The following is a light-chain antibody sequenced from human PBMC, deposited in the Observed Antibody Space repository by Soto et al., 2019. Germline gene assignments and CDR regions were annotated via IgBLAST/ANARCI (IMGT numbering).Light chain of an antibody. CDR1: QSLSNNY. V-gene: IGKV3-20*01. CDR3: QQYGSSPRT. Sequence: EVVLTQSPDTLSLSPGERATLSCRASQSLSNNYLAWYQQKPGQAPRLLIHGASSRATGIPDRFSGGGSGTDFTLTISRLEPEDFAVYYCQQYGSSPRTCGQGTKVEIK. CDR2: GAS. J-gene: IGKJ1*01.